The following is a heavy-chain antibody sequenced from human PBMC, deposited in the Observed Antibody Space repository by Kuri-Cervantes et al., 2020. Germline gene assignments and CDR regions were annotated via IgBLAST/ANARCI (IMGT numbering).Heavy chain of an antibody. CDR2: ISSSSSTI. D-gene: IGHD5-18*01. V-gene: IGHV3-48*01. CDR1: GFTFSSYS. Sequence: GESLKISCAASGFTFSSYSMNWVRQAPGKGLEWVSYISSSSSTIYYADSVKGRFTISRDNAKNSLYLQTNSLRAEDTAVYYCAKGGYSYAKGNFDYWGQGTLVTVSS. CDR3: AKGGYSYAKGNFDY. J-gene: IGHJ4*02.